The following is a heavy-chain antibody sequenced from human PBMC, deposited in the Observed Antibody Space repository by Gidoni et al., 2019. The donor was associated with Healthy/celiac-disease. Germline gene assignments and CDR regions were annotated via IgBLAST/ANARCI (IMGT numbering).Heavy chain of an antibody. CDR2: IYYSGST. CDR3: ARLDCGGDCYLQPNQYNWFDP. CDR1: GGSISSSSYY. J-gene: IGHJ5*02. D-gene: IGHD2-21*02. Sequence: QLQLQESGPGLVKPSETLSLTCTVSGGSISSSSYYWGWIRQPPGKGLEWIGSIYYSGSTYYNPSLKSRVTISVDTSKNQFSLKLSSVTAADTAVYYCARLDCGGDCYLQPNQYNWFDPWGQGTLVTVSS. V-gene: IGHV4-39*01.